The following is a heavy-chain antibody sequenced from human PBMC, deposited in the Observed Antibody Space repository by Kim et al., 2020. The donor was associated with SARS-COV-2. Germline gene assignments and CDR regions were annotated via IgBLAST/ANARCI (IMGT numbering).Heavy chain of an antibody. CDR2: IYYSGST. CDR1: GGSISSYY. D-gene: IGHD3-3*01. CDR3: ARGLYYDFWSGYYRGYYFDY. Sequence: SETLSLTCTVSGGSISSYYWSWIRQPPGKGLEWIGYIYYSGSTNYNPSLKSRVTISVDTSKNQFSLKLSSVTAADMAVYYCARGLYYDFWSGYYRGYYFDYWGQGTLVTVSS. V-gene: IGHV4-59*13. J-gene: IGHJ4*02.